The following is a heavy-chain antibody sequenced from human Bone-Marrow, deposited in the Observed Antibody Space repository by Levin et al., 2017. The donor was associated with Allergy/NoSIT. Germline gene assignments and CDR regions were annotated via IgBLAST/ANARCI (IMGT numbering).Heavy chain of an antibody. CDR2: IYYSGST. V-gene: IGHV4-59*01. D-gene: IGHD3-22*01. CDR3: ARESPNYYDSSGYYAWFDP. J-gene: IGHJ5*02. Sequence: PSETLSLTCTVSGGSISSYYWSWIRQPPGKGLEWIGYIYYSGSTNYNPSLKSRVTISVDTSKNQFSLKLSSVTAADTAVYYCARESPNYYDSSGYYAWFDPWGQGTLVTVSS. CDR1: GGSISSYY.